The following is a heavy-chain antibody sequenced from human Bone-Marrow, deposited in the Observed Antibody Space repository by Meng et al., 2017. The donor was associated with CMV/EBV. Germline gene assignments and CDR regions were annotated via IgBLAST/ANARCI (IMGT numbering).Heavy chain of an antibody. Sequence: GESLKISCVASGITFNGYWMSWVRQIPGKGLEWVGNIKQDGSETYYLGSVMGRFTISRDNAKNSLYLQMNSLRVEDTAVYYCMRGFWGPWGQGTLVTVSS. V-gene: IGHV3-7*01. CDR1: GITFNGYW. J-gene: IGHJ5*02. CDR2: IKQDGSET. D-gene: IGHD3-16*01. CDR3: MRGFWGP.